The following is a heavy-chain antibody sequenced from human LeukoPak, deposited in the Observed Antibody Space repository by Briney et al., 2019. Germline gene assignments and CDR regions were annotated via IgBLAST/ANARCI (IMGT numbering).Heavy chain of an antibody. CDR2: IRYDGSNK. CDR1: GFTFSSYG. D-gene: IGHD6-6*01. J-gene: IGHJ6*03. Sequence: GGSLRLSCAASGFTFSSYGMHWVRQAPGKGLEWVAFIRYDGSNKYYADSVKGRFTISRDNSKNTLYLQMNSLRAEDTAVYYCAKDGELAARSYYYYMDVWGKGTTVTVSS. CDR3: AKDGELAARSYYYYMDV. V-gene: IGHV3-30*02.